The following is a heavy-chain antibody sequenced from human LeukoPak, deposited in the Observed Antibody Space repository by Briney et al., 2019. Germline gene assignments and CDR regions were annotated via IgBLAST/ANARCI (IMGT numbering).Heavy chain of an antibody. CDR2: INHSGST. D-gene: IGHD1-26*01. J-gene: IGHJ4*02. CDR3: AIAPKGGSYAY. Sequence: KPSETLSLTCAVYGGSFSGYYWSWIRQPPGKGLEWIGEINHSGSTNYNPSLKSRVTISVDTSKNQFSLKLSYVTAADTAVYYCAIAPKGGSYAYWGQETLVTVSS. V-gene: IGHV4-34*01. CDR1: GGSFSGYY.